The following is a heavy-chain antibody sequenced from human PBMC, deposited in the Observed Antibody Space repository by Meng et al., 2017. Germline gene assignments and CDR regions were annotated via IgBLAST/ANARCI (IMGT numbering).Heavy chain of an antibody. CDR3: AKSLYDSSGYWGRRYYFDY. J-gene: IGHJ4*02. Sequence: GGSLRLSCAASGFTFSNYAMSWVRQAPGKGLEWVSAISGSGGSTYYADSVKGRFTISRDNSKNTLYLQMNSLRAEDTAVYYCAKSLYDSSGYWGRRYYFDYWGQGTLVTVSS. CDR1: GFTFSNYA. CDR2: ISGSGGST. D-gene: IGHD3-22*01. V-gene: IGHV3-23*01.